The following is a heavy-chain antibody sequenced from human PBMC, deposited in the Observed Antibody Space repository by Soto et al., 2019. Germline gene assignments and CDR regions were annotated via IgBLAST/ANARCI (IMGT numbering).Heavy chain of an antibody. V-gene: IGHV3-23*01. CDR2: IIAGGGDT. J-gene: IGHJ4*02. Sequence: EMQLLESGGGLVQPGGSLRLSCAASGFTFSHYAMSWVRQAPGKGLEWVSTIIAGGGDTYYAESVKGPFTISRDNSKNRLYMQMNSLRAEDTALYYCAKKYSYDSGTYLYHFDCWGQGTLVTVSS. D-gene: IGHD3-10*01. CDR3: AKKYSYDSGTYLYHFDC. CDR1: GFTFSHYA.